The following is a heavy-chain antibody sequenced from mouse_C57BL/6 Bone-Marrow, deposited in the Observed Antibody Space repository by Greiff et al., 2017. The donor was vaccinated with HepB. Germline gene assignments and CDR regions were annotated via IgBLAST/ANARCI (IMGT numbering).Heavy chain of an antibody. CDR2: IYPSDSET. Sequence: VKLQQPGAELVRPGSSVKLSCKASGYTFTSYWMDWVKQRPGQGLEWIGNIYPSDSETHYNQTFKDKATLTVDKSSSTAYMQLSSLTSEDSAVYYCASLRRDWYFDVWGTGTTVTVSS. J-gene: IGHJ1*03. D-gene: IGHD2-12*01. V-gene: IGHV1-61*01. CDR3: ASLRRDWYFDV. CDR1: GYTFTSYW.